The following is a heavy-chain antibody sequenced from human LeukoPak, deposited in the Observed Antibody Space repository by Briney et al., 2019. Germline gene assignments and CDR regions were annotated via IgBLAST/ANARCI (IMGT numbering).Heavy chain of an antibody. J-gene: IGHJ3*02. Sequence: GGSLRLSCAASGFTFSSYAMSWVRQAPGKGLEWVSSINGSGGSTYYPDSAKGRFTISRDNSKNTLYLQMNSLRAEDTAGYYCAKAEIGYCSSTSCYGAFDIWGQGTMVTVSS. CDR2: INGSGGST. CDR1: GFTFSSYA. CDR3: AKAEIGYCSSTSCYGAFDI. V-gene: IGHV3-23*01. D-gene: IGHD2-2*01.